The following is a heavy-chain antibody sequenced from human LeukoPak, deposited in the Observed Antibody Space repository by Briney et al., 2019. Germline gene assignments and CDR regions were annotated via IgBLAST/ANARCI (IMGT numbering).Heavy chain of an antibody. J-gene: IGHJ4*02. CDR2: IYPDDSDT. V-gene: IGHV5-51*01. CDR3: ARPRMISGEVYYFDY. CDR1: GYSFTSYW. Sequence: GESLKISCKGSGYSFTSYWIGWVRQMPGKGLEWMGIIYPDDSDTRYSPSFQGQATISADKSSNTAYLQWSSLKASDTAIYYCARPRMISGEVYYFDYWGQGTLVTVSS. D-gene: IGHD3-22*01.